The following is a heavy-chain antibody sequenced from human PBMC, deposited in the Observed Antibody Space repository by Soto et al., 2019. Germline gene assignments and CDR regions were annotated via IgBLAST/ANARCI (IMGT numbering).Heavy chain of an antibody. CDR2: IYHSGST. D-gene: IGHD3-9*01. V-gene: IGHV4-30-2*01. CDR3: ARARYYDWCFDL. J-gene: IGHJ4*02. Sequence: PSETLSLTCAVSGGSISRGVYSWTWIRQPPGKGLEWIGNIYHSGSTSYNASLKIRVTISVYRSKNQFSLKLTAVTAADTAVYFCARARYYDWCFDLWALGTTVTVSS. CDR1: GGSISRGVYS.